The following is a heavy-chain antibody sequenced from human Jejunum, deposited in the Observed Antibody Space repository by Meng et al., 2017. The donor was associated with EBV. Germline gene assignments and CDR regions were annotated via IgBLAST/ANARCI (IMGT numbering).Heavy chain of an antibody. V-gene: IGHV4-4*02. CDR3: AGNGYYALEY. CDR1: GGSISDNDW. CDR2: IYHGGGT. Sequence: QLQASRPNLEEPAGTLSLPCVVSGGSISDNDWWSWVRQPPGKGLEWLGEIYHGGGTNYNPSLESRVTISVDKSKNQFSLKLNSVTVADTAVYYCAGNGYYALEYWGPGILVTVSS. J-gene: IGHJ4*02. D-gene: IGHD3-22*01.